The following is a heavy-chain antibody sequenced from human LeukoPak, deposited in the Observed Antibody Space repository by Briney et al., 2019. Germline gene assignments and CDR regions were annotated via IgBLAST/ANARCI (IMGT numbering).Heavy chain of an antibody. CDR1: GDTSTSYY. CDR3: ARGVIVGVPWFLGY. V-gene: IGHV1-46*01. CDR2: INHSGGST. J-gene: IGHJ4*02. Sequence: ASLKVSCKASGDTSTSYYMHTVRQAPGQGLEWMGIINHSGGSTSYAQKFQGRVTMTRDTSTSTVYMELSSLRSEDTAVYYCARGVIVGVPWFLGYWGQGTLVTVSS. D-gene: IGHD1-26*01.